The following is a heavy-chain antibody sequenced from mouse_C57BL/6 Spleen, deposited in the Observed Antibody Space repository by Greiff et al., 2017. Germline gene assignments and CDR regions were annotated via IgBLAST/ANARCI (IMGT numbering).Heavy chain of an antibody. CDR1: GYTFTEYT. J-gene: IGHJ1*03. CDR2: FYPGSGSI. D-gene: IGHD1-1*01. CDR3: ARHEENYGSSGHWYFDV. Sequence: QVQLQQSGAELVKPGASVKLSCKASGYTFTEYTIHWVKQRSGQGLEWIGWFYPGSGSIKYNEKFKDKATLTADKSSSTVYMELSRLTSEDSAVYVCARHEENYGSSGHWYFDVWGTGTTVTVSS. V-gene: IGHV1-62-2*01.